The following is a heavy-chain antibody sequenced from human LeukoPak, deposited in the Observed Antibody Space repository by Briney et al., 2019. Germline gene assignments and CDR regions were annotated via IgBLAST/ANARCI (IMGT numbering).Heavy chain of an antibody. CDR3: ARTYYCDSSGYCPFDY. CDR2: INQDGSEK. V-gene: IGHV3-7*01. D-gene: IGHD3-22*01. Sequence: GGSLRLSCAASGFTFSSYSMNWVRQAPGKGLEWVANINQDGSEKYYVDSVKGRFTISRDNAKNSLYLQMNSLRAEDTAVYYCARTYYCDSSGYCPFDYWGQGTLVTVSS. J-gene: IGHJ4*02. CDR1: GFTFSSYS.